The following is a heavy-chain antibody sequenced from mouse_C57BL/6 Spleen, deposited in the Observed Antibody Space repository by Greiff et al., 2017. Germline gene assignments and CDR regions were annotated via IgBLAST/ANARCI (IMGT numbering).Heavy chain of an antibody. CDR2: IRSKSNNYAT. Sequence: VQLKESGGGLVQPKGSLKLSCAASGFSFNTYAMNWVRQAPGKGLEWVARIRSKSNNYATYYADSVKDRFTISRDDSESMLYLQMNNLKTEDTAMYYCVREDYYGSSYGYFDVWGTGTTVTVSS. J-gene: IGHJ1*03. D-gene: IGHD1-1*01. CDR1: GFSFNTYA. V-gene: IGHV10-1*01. CDR3: VREDYYGSSYGYFDV.